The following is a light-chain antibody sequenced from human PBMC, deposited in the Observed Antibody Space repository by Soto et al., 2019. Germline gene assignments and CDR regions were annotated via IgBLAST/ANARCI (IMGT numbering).Light chain of an antibody. CDR1: SSDVGGYNY. CDR2: EVS. V-gene: IGLV2-14*01. J-gene: IGLJ1*01. Sequence: QSALTQPASVSGSPGQSITISCTGTSSDVGGYNYVSWYQQHPGKAPKLMIYEVSNRPSGVSNRFSGSKSGNTASLTISGLQAEDEADYYCSSYKSSSTFLGNGTKVTVL. CDR3: SSYKSSSTF.